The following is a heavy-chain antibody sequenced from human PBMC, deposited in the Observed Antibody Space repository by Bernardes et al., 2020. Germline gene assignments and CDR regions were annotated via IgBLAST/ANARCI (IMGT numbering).Heavy chain of an antibody. J-gene: IGHJ6*03. V-gene: IGHV4-38-2*02. CDR1: DYSITSYYY. D-gene: IGHD3-16*01. CDR3: ARDSWVTSPYYMDV. Sequence: SETLSLTCAVSDYSITSYYYWALIRPPPGKGLEWIGSIYHGSSTYYSPSLKSRATISLDTSKNQFSLKLTSVTAADTAVYYCARDSWVTSPYYMDVWGKGTTVTVSS. CDR2: IYHGSST.